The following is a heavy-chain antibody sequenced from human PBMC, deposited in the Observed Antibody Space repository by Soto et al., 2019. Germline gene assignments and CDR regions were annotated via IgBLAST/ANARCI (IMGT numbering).Heavy chain of an antibody. CDR2: ISAYNGNT. V-gene: IGHV1-18*01. Sequence: QVQLVQSGAEVKKPGASVKVSCKASGYTFISYGISWVRQAPGQGLEWMGWISAYNGNTNYAQKLQGRVTMITDTSTRTAYMELRSLRSDDTAVYYCARDFRAGIYYGSGSSIDYWGQGTLVTVSS. J-gene: IGHJ4*02. CDR1: GYTFISYG. CDR3: ARDFRAGIYYGSGSSIDY. D-gene: IGHD3-10*01.